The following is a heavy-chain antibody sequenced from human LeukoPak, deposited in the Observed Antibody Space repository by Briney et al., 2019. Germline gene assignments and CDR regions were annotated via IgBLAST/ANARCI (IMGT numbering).Heavy chain of an antibody. V-gene: IGHV3-30*04. J-gene: IGHJ3*02. CDR1: GFTFSTYA. Sequence: GGSLRLSCAASGFTFSTYAMRWGRQAPGKGLGWVAVISYDGSRKYYADSVKGRFTISRENSKNTLYLQMSSLRAEDTAVYYCARARSSYGYGDAFDIWGQGTMVTVSS. CDR2: ISYDGSRK. CDR3: ARARSSYGYGDAFDI. D-gene: IGHD5-18*01.